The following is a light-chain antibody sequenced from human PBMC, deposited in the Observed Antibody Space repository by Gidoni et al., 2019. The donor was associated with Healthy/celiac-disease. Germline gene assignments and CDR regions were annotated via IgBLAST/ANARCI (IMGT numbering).Light chain of an antibody. CDR1: QYIGSS. J-gene: IGKJ4*01. CDR3: QQLYISPPT. CDR2: AAA. V-gene: IGKV1-9*01. Sequence: DVQLTQSPSFLSASVGARVTITCRASQYIGSSLAWYQRKSGEAPKFLIYAAATLQSGVPPRFSGSGSGTEFTLTISSLQAEDFATYYCQQLYISPPTFGGGTKVEIK.